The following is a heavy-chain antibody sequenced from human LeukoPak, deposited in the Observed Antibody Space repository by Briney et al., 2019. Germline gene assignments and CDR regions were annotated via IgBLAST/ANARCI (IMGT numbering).Heavy chain of an antibody. D-gene: IGHD3-10*01. V-gene: IGHV3-21*01. CDR3: ARDYYYGSGSYYNYFDY. CDR1: GFTFSSYS. J-gene: IGHJ4*02. CDR2: ISSSSSYI. Sequence: GGSLRLSCAASGFTFSSYSMNWVRQAPGKGLEWVSSISSSSSYIYYADSVKGRFTISRDKAKNSLYLQMNSLRAEDTAVYYCARDYYYGSGSYYNYFDYWGQGTLVTVSS.